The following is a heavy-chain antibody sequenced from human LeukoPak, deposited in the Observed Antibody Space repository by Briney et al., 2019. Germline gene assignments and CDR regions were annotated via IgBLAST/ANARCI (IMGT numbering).Heavy chain of an antibody. D-gene: IGHD4-23*01. V-gene: IGHV3-15*01. J-gene: IGHJ4*02. CDR1: GFTFSNAW. CDR3: TTEAAVVTGFDY. Sequence: GGSLRLSCAASGFTFSNAWMSWVRQAPGKGLEWVGRIKSKTDGGTTDYAAPVKGRFTISRDDSKNTLYLQMNSLKTEDTAVYYCTTEAAVVTGFDYWGQGPRSPSPQ. CDR2: IKSKTDGGTT.